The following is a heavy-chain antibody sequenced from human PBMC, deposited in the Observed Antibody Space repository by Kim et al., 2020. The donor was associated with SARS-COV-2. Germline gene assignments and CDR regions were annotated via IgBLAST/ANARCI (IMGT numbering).Heavy chain of an antibody. J-gene: IGHJ4*02. D-gene: IGHD6-19*01. Sequence: GGSLRLSCAASGFTFSDYYMSWIRQAPGKGLEWVSYISSSGSTIYYADSVKGRFTISRDNAKNSLYLQMNSLRAEDTAVYYCARAKYSSGWYISGSYHPLFDYWGQGTLVTVSS. V-gene: IGHV3-11*01. CDR2: ISSSGSTI. CDR3: ARAKYSSGWYISGSYHPLFDY. CDR1: GFTFSDYY.